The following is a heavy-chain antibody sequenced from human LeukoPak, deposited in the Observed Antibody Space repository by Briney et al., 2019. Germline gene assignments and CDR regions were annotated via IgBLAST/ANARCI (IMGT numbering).Heavy chain of an antibody. CDR1: GGSISSGSYY. Sequence: SETLSLTCTVSGGSISSGSYYRSWIRQPAGKGLEWIGRIYTSGSTNYNPSLKSRVTISLDTSKNQFSLKLSSVTAADTAVYYCANSIDFDYGDYYFDYWSQGALVTISS. J-gene: IGHJ4*02. V-gene: IGHV4-61*02. CDR3: ANSIDFDYGDYYFDY. D-gene: IGHD4-17*01. CDR2: IYTSGST.